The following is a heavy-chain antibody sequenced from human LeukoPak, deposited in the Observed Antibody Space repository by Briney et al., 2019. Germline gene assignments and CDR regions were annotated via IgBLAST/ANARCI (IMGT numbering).Heavy chain of an antibody. CDR2: IYPGYSDT. CDR1: GYSFASYS. V-gene: IGHV5-51*01. CDR3: ARHEEAAGSGSYYTV. J-gene: IGHJ4*02. D-gene: IGHD3-10*01. Sequence: GESLKISCKGSGYSFASYSIGLVRQMPGKGLEWMGIIYPGYSDTRYSPSFQGQVTISADKSISTAYLQWSSLKASDTAMYYCARHEEAAGSGSYYTVWGQGTLVTVSS.